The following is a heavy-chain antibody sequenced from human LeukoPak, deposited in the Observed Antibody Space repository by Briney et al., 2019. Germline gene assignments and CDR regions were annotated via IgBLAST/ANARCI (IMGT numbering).Heavy chain of an antibody. CDR1: GFTVSSNY. V-gene: IGHV3-53*01. CDR3: ARDPPASSGWPGYFQH. J-gene: IGHJ1*01. CDR2: IFSAGST. D-gene: IGHD6-19*01. Sequence: PEGSLRLSCVASGFTVSSNYMSWVRQTPGQGLEWVSVIFSAGSTYYADSVKGRFTISRDNSKNMLYLRMNSLRAEDTAMYYCARDPPASSGWPGYFQHWGQGTLVTVSS.